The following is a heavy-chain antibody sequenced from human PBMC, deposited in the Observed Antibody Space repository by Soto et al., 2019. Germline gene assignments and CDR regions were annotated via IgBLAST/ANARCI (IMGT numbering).Heavy chain of an antibody. CDR3: ARLETSRIAVAGTFGWPHGMDV. Sequence: ASVKVSCKASGYTFTSYGISWVRQAPGQGLEWMGWISAYNGNTNYAQKLQGRVTMTTDTSTSTAYMELRSLRSDDTAVYYCARLETSRIAVAGTFGWPHGMDVWGQGTTVTVSS. CDR1: GYTFTSYG. D-gene: IGHD6-19*01. CDR2: ISAYNGNT. J-gene: IGHJ6*02. V-gene: IGHV1-18*01.